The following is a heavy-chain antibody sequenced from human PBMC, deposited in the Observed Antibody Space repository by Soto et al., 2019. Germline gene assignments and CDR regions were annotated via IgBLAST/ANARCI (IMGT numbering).Heavy chain of an antibody. CDR2: ISGSGGST. CDR3: AKYGSIMITFGGVIVVDY. J-gene: IGHJ4*02. D-gene: IGHD3-16*02. CDR1: GFTFSSYA. Sequence: GGSLRLSCAASGFTFSSYAMSWVRQAPRKGLEWVSAISGSGGSTYYADSVKGRFTISRDNSKNTLYLQMNSLRAEDTAVYYCAKYGSIMITFGGVIVVDYWGQGTLVTVSS. V-gene: IGHV3-23*01.